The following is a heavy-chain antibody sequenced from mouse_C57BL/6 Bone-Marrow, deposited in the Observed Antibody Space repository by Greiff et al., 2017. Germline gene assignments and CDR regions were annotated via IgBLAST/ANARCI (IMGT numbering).Heavy chain of an antibody. D-gene: IGHD1-1*01. V-gene: IGHV1-59*01. CDR1: GYTFTSYW. J-gene: IGHJ3*01. Sequence: QVQLQQPGAELVRPGTSVKLSCKASGYTFTSYWMHWVKQRPGQGLEWMGVIDPSDSYTNYNQKFKGKATLTVDTSSSTAYMQLSSLTSEDSAVYYCARGGEYYYAAWFAYWGQGTLVTVSA. CDR3: ARGGEYYYAAWFAY. CDR2: IDPSDSYT.